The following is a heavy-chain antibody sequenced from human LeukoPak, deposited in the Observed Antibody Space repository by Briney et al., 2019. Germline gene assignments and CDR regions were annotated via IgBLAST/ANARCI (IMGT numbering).Heavy chain of an antibody. CDR1: GFTFSNYW. J-gene: IGHJ4*02. CDR3: ARHSNSWSNFDY. Sequence: GGSLRLSCAASGFTFSNYWMSRVRQAPGKGLEWVANINQDGNEKYYVDSVKGRFTISRDNAKKSLFLQMSSLRAEDTAVYYCARHSNSWSNFDYWGQGTLVTVSS. D-gene: IGHD6-13*01. V-gene: IGHV3-7*01. CDR2: INQDGNEK.